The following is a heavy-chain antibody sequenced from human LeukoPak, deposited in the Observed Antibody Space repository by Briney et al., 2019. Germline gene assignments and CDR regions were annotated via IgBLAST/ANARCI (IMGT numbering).Heavy chain of an antibody. CDR1: GYTFTSYD. D-gene: IGHD3-10*01. CDR2: MNPNSGNT. J-gene: IGHJ4*02. CDR3: ARSRFSRRITMVRGVIMFDY. Sequence: ASVKVSCKASGYTFTSYDINWVRQATGQGLEWMGWMNPNSGNTGYAQKFQGRVTMTRNTSISTAYMELSSLRSEDTAVYYCARSRFSRRITMVRGVIMFDYWGQGTLVTVPS. V-gene: IGHV1-8*01.